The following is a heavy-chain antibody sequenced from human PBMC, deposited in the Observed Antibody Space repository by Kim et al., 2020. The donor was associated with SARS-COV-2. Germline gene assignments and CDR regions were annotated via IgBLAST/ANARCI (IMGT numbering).Heavy chain of an antibody. Sequence: SETLSLTCAVSGGSISSSNWWSWVRQPPGKGLEWIGEIYHSGSTNYNPSLKSRVTISVDKSKNQFSLKLSSVTAADTAVYYCARGYYYGSGSYFGNWFDPWGQGTLVTVSS. CDR3: ARGYYYGSGSYFGNWFDP. D-gene: IGHD3-10*01. J-gene: IGHJ5*02. CDR1: GGSISSSNW. CDR2: IYHSGST. V-gene: IGHV4-4*02.